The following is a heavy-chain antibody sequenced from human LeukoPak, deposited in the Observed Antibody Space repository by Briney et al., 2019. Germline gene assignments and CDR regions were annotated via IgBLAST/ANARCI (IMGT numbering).Heavy chain of an antibody. Sequence: SETLSLTCTVSGGSISSYYWSWIRQPPGKGLEWIGYIYYSGSTNYNPSLKSRVTISVDTSKNQFSLNLSSVTAADTAVYYCARDGLIAAAGKVAFDIWGQGTMVTVSS. CDR3: ARDGLIAAAGKVAFDI. D-gene: IGHD6-13*01. CDR1: GGSISSYY. J-gene: IGHJ3*02. V-gene: IGHV4-59*12. CDR2: IYYSGST.